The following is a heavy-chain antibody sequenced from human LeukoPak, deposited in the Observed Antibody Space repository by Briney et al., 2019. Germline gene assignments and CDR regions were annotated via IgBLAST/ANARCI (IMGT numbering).Heavy chain of an antibody. CDR2: MYYGGST. J-gene: IGHJ4*02. CDR3: ASSTIFGVVTSYHYDY. V-gene: IGHV4-59*01. CDR1: GGSISSYY. Sequence: PSETLSLTCTVSGGSISSYYWSWIRQPPGKGLEWIGYMYYGGSTNYNPSLKSRVTISVDTSKNQFSLKLSSVTAADTAVYYCASSTIFGVVTSYHYDYWGQGTLVTVSS. D-gene: IGHD3-3*01.